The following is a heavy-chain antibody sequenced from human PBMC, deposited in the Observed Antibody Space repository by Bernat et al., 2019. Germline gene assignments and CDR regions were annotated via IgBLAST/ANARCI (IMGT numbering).Heavy chain of an antibody. CDR1: GDSVTSFY. Sequence: QLQGQMSGPGLVKPSETLSLTCTLSGDSVTSFYWAWIRQPPGKGREWIGSVRYSGSANYNPSLVSRVTLSVDTSKSQFSLNLNSATAADTAVYFCARHETNYYGSGQPFDFLGQGTLVTVSS. CDR2: VRYSGSA. CDR3: ARHETNYYGSGQPFDF. J-gene: IGHJ4*02. V-gene: IGHV4-39*01. D-gene: IGHD3-10*01.